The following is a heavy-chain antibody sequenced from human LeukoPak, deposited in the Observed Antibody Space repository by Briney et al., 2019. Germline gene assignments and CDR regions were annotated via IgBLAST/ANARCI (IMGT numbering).Heavy chain of an antibody. Sequence: RQATGQGXXXXGWMNPNSGNTGYAQKFQGRVTMTRNTSISTAYMELSSLRSEDTAVYYCARGVYSSSWYPRHWGQGTLVTVSS. CDR3: ARGVYSSSWYPRH. CDR2: MNPNSGNT. J-gene: IGHJ1*01. V-gene: IGHV1-8*01. D-gene: IGHD6-13*01.